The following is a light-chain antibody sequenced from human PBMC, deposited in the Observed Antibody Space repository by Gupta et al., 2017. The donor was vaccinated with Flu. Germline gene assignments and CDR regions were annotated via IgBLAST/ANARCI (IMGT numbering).Light chain of an antibody. Sequence: EIVMTQSPATLSVSPGERATLSCRASQSVSSNLAWYQQKPGQAPRLLIYGASTRATGIKARFSGSGAGTEFTLTISSLQSEDFAVYYCQQYNNGHPRDSFGQGTKLEIK. CDR1: QSVSSN. J-gene: IGKJ2*03. CDR3: QQYNNGHPRDS. V-gene: IGKV3-15*01. CDR2: GAS.